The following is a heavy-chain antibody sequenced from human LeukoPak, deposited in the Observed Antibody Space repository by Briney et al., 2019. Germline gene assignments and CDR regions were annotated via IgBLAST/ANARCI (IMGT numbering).Heavy chain of an antibody. CDR3: AKKXXAFDX. CDR2: LTDSGGTT. J-gene: IGHJ3*02. CDR1: GFTFSSYA. V-gene: IGHV3-23*01. Sequence: GGSLRLSCVASGFTFSSYAMGWVRQAPGKRPEWVSSLTDSGGTTYYVDSVKGRFTISRDNSKNTLYLHMNSLRAEDTAMYYXAKKXXAFDXXXQGTVVAVSS.